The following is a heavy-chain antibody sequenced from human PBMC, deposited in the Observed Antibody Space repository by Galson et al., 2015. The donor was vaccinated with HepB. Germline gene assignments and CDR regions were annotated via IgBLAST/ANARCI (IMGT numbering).Heavy chain of an antibody. D-gene: IGHD4-23*01. CDR3: ARNYGGKPDDAFDI. CDR1: GFSLSTSGMR. Sequence: PALVKPTQTLTLTCTFSGFSLSTSGMRVSWIRQPPGKALEWLARIDWDDDKFYSTSLKTRLTISKDTSKNQVVLTMTNMDPVDTATYYCARNYGGKPDDAFDIWGQGTMVTVSS. J-gene: IGHJ3*02. CDR2: IDWDDDK. V-gene: IGHV2-70*04.